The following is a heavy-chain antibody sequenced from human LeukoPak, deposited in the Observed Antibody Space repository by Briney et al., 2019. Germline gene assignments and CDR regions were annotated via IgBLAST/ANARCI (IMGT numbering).Heavy chain of an antibody. D-gene: IGHD6-13*01. CDR2: ISPDGSEK. V-gene: IGHV3-7*04. Sequence: GGSLRLSCAASGFTFTTYWMSWVRQAPGKGLEWVAEISPDGSEKYYVDSVKGRFTISRDNAKNSLDLQMSSLRADDTAVYYCARGGSSRFDQWGQGTLVTVSS. CDR3: ARGGSSRFDQ. CDR1: GFTFTTYW. J-gene: IGHJ4*02.